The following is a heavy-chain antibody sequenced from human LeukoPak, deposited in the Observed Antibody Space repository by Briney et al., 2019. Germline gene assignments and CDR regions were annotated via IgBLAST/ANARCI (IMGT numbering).Heavy chain of an antibody. CDR3: ASFDYGGNSGAFDI. CDR1: GGSISSYY. J-gene: IGHJ3*02. V-gene: IGHV4-4*09. D-gene: IGHD4-23*01. Sequence: PSETLSLTCTVSGGSISSYYWSWIRQPPGKGLEWIGYIYTSGSTNYNPSLKSRVTISVDTSKNQFSLKLSSVTAADTAVYYCASFDYGGNSGAFDIWGQGTMVAVSS. CDR2: IYTSGST.